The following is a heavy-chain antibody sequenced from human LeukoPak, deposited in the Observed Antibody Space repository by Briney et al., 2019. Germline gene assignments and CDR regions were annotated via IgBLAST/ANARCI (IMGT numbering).Heavy chain of an antibody. CDR1: AGSISSGSYY. Sequence: PSETLSLTCTVSAGSISSGSYYWSWIRQPAGKGLEWIGRIYTSGSTNYNPSLKSRVTISVDTSKNQFSLKLSSVTAADTAVYYCARLHNSIDYWGQGTLVTVSS. V-gene: IGHV4-61*02. CDR2: IYTSGST. J-gene: IGHJ4*02. CDR3: ARLHNSIDY. D-gene: IGHD4-23*01.